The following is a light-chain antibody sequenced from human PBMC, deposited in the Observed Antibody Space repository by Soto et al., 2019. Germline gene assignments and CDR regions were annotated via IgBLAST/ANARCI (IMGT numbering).Light chain of an antibody. CDR3: SSYTSSSTPLYV. Sequence: QSALAQPASVSGSPGQSITISCTGTSSDVGGYNYVSWYQQHPGKAPKLMIYDVSNRPSGGSNRFSGSKSGNTAPLTISGLQAEDEADYYCSSYTSSSTPLYVFGTGTKVTVL. CDR1: SSDVGGYNY. J-gene: IGLJ1*01. CDR2: DVS. V-gene: IGLV2-14*03.